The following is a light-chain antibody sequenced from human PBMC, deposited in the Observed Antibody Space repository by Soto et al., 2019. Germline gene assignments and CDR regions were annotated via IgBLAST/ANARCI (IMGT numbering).Light chain of an antibody. CDR2: AAS. V-gene: IGKV1-39*01. Sequence: DIQMTQSPSSLSASVGDRVTITCRASQSISSYLNWYQQKPGKAPKLLIYAASSLQSGVPSRFSGSGSVTDFTLTICILQPEDFATYYCQQSYSTLTWTFGQGTKVDIK. J-gene: IGKJ1*01. CDR1: QSISSY. CDR3: QQSYSTLTWT.